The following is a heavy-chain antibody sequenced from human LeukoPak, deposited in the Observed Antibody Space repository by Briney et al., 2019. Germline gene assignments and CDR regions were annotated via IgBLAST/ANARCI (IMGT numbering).Heavy chain of an antibody. CDR3: ARGGCSSTSCYLPFDP. CDR2: INHSGST. V-gene: IGHV4-34*01. D-gene: IGHD2-2*01. Sequence: PSETLSLTCAVYGGSFGGYYWSWIRQPPGKGLEWIGEINHSGSTNYNPSLKSRVTISVDTSKNQLSLKLSSVTAADTAVYYCARGGCSSTSCYLPFDPWGQGTLVTVSS. J-gene: IGHJ5*02. CDR1: GGSFGGYY.